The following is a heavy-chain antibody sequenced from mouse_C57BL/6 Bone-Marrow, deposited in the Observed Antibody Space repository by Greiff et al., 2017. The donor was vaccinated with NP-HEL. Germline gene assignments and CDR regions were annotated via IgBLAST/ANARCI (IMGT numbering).Heavy chain of an antibody. V-gene: IGHV10-3*01. Sequence: EVQGVESGGGLVQPKGSLKLSCAASGFTFNTYAMHWVRQAPGKGLEWVARIRSKSSNYATYYADSVKDRFTISRDDSQSMLYLQMNNLKTEDTAMYYCVRDGGSSYLAWFADWGQGTLVTVSA. CDR2: IRSKSSNYAT. J-gene: IGHJ3*01. CDR1: GFTFNTYA. CDR3: VRDGGSSYLAWFAD. D-gene: IGHD1-1*01.